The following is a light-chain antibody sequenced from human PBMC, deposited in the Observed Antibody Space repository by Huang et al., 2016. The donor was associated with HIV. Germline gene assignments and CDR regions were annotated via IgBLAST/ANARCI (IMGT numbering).Light chain of an antibody. CDR2: DAS. J-gene: IGKJ4*01. V-gene: IGKV1-33*01. CDR1: QDINNH. Sequence: DIQMTQSPSSLSASVRDRVIISCQASQDINNHLNWYQQKSGKAPTFLISDASNLQTGVPARFSGRGSGTNSSVASSSLQPEDIATYYCQQYNDVPLTFGGGTKVNVK. CDR3: QQYNDVPLT.